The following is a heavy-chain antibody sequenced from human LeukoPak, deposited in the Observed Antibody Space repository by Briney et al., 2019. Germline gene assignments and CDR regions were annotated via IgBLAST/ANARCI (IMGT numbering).Heavy chain of an antibody. J-gene: IGHJ5*01. Sequence: LETLSLTCSVSGGSISSSTHYWGWIRQPPGKGLEWIGSIYHSGSTYYSPSLKTRVTISVDTSKNQFSLKLSSVTAADTAVYYCASVSYNWDAGWFDSWGQGTLVTVSS. D-gene: IGHD1-1*01. V-gene: IGHV4-39*01. CDR3: ASVSYNWDAGWFDS. CDR1: GGSISSSTHY. CDR2: IYHSGST.